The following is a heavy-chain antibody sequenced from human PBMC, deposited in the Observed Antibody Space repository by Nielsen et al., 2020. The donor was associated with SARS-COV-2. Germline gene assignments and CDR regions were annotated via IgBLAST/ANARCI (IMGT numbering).Heavy chain of an antibody. CDR2: INPSGGST. CDR3: ASGLWSSIVGARYYGMDV. CDR1: GYTFTGYY. Sequence: ASVKVSCKASGYTFTGYYMHWVRQAPGQGLEWMGIINPSGGSTSYAQKFQGRVTMTRDTSTSTVYMELSSLRSEDTAVYYCASGLWSSIVGARYYGMDVWGQGTTVTVSS. D-gene: IGHD1-26*01. V-gene: IGHV1-46*01. J-gene: IGHJ6*02.